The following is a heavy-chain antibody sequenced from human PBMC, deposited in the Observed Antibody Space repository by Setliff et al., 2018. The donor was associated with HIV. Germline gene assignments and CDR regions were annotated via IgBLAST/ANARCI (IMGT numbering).Heavy chain of an antibody. CDR1: GYSFTTYG. D-gene: IGHD6-6*01. CDR3: ARARSTSSHFDF. J-gene: IGHJ4*02. V-gene: IGHV1-18*01. Sequence: GASVKISCKASGYSFTTYGITWVRQAPGQGLEWMGRISGYNDKTDYSQKFQGRLSMTTDTSTSTAYMELRSLTSDDTAFYYCARARSTSSHFDFWGQGALVTVSS. CDR2: ISGYNDKT.